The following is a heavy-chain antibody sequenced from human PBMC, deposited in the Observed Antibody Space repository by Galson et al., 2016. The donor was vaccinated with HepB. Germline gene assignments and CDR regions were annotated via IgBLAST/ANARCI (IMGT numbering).Heavy chain of an antibody. CDR2: IYYSGST. D-gene: IGHD2-2*03. V-gene: IGHV4-59*01. CDR3: ARVFPSGSWGSLQDFYGMDV. Sequence: SETLSLTCTVSGDSISSYYWSWIRQPRGKGLEWIGYIYYSGSTNYNPSLESRVTISVHTSKNQFSLKLTSATAADTAVYYCARVFPSGSWGSLQDFYGMDVWGQGTTVTVSS. CDR1: GDSISSYY. J-gene: IGHJ6*02.